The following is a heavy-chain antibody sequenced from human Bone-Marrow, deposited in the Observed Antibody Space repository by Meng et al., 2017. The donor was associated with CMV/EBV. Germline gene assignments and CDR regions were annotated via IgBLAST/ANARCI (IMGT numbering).Heavy chain of an antibody. J-gene: IGHJ6*02. CDR2: IYYSGST. V-gene: IGHV4-39*07. CDR3: ARGSTGWGV. D-gene: IGHD1-1*01. CDR1: GGSISSSSYY. Sequence: GSLRLSCTVSGGSISSSSYYWGWIRQPPGKGLEWIGTIYYSGSTYYNPSLKSRVTISVDTSKNQLSLKLSSVTAADTAVYYCARGSTGWGVGGRGNTVTVSS.